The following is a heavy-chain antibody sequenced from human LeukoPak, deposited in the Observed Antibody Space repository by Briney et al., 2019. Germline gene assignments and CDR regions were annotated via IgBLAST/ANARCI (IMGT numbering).Heavy chain of an antibody. V-gene: IGHV3-7*01. CDR1: GFTFSESW. CDR2: INHEGGGI. J-gene: IGHJ6*02. D-gene: IGHD1-1*01. Sequence: GGSLRLSCAASGFTFSESWLTWVRQVPGQGLEWVAHINHEGGGIQYVDSVKGRFTISRDNAKGSVYLQMNSLRAEDTAIYHCATYINWVAGDVWGQGTTVIVSS. CDR3: ATYINWVAGDV.